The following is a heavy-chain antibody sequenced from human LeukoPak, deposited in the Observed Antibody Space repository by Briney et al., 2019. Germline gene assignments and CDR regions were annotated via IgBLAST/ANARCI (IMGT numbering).Heavy chain of an antibody. V-gene: IGHV1-69*13. J-gene: IGHJ4*02. D-gene: IGHD5-24*01. Sequence: SVKVSCKASGGTFSSYAISWVRQAPGQGLEWMGGIIPIFGTANYAQKFQGRVTITADESTSTAYMELSSLRSEDTAVYYRARASDGYNWDFDYWGQGTLVTVSS. CDR1: GGTFSSYA. CDR3: ARASDGYNWDFDY. CDR2: IIPIFGTA.